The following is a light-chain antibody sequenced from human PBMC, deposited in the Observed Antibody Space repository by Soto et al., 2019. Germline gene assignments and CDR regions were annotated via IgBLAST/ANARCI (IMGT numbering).Light chain of an antibody. J-gene: IGKJ4*02. Sequence: DIQMTQSPSSLSASVGDRVTITCRASQGISSYLAWYQQKPGKVPKLLIYAASTLQSGVPSRFSGSRSGTEFTLTISSLQPEDVATYDSQTYHSAPLTFGGGTKVEIK. CDR1: QGISSY. CDR2: AAS. V-gene: IGKV1-27*01. CDR3: QTYHSAPLT.